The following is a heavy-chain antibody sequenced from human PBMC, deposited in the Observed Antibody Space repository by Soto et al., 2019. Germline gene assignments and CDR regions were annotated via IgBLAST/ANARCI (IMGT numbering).Heavy chain of an antibody. J-gene: IGHJ5*02. V-gene: IGHV4-34*01. Sequence: SETLSLTCAVFNGSLSGYYWSWIRQPPGKGPEWIGESNHGGNTNYNPSLRSRLTISVDTSKNQFSLRLSSMTAADTAVYYCARGSRSLYYYDTSASNYFGPWGQGTLVTVS. CDR3: ARGSRSLYYYDTSASNYFGP. CDR2: SNHGGNT. CDR1: NGSLSGYY. D-gene: IGHD3-22*01.